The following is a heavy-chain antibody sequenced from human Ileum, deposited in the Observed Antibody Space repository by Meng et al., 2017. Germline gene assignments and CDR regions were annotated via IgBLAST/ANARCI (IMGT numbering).Heavy chain of an antibody. D-gene: IGHD3-10*01. V-gene: IGHV3-23*01. CDR2: LSGSSTNT. J-gene: IGHJ4*02. Sequence: GESLKISCEASGFMFGSYSMSWVRQAPGKGLEWVSGLSGSSTNTYSADSVKGRFTISRDNSKNTLYLQMNNLGVDDTAVYNCAKTFMIRGRTGGYFDVWGRGTLVTVSS. CDR3: AKTFMIRGRTGGYFDV. CDR1: GFMFGSYS.